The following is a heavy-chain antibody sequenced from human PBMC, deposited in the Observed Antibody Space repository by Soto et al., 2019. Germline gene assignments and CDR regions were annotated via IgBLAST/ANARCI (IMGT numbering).Heavy chain of an antibody. V-gene: IGHV1-69*13. CDR2: IIPFFDTA. CDR3: ARHDCISSSCYYYYYYVMDV. Sequence: SVKVSCKASGDTFSSYAISWVRQAPGQGLEWMGGIIPFFDTANYARQFQGRVTITADESTSTAYMELSSLRSEDTAVYYCARHDCISSSCYYYYYYVMDVWGQGTTVTVS. CDR1: GDTFSSYA. J-gene: IGHJ6*02. D-gene: IGHD2-2*01.